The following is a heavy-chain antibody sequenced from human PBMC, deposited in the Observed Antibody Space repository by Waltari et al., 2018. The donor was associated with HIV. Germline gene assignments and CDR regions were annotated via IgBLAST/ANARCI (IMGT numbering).Heavy chain of an antibody. J-gene: IGHJ5*02. CDR2: IKSSGDNI. D-gene: IGHD6-19*01. Sequence: EVQLVVAGGGLVQSGGGRRLCCADSGFTCSFNSLNWVRQAPVKGLEWVAYIKSSGDNIYYADSVKGRFTISRDNAKNSLYLQMNSLRAEDTAVYYCARGVGSSDWFTHRFDPWGQGTLVTVSS. CDR1: GFTCSFNS. V-gene: IGHV3-48*01. CDR3: ARGVGSSDWFTHRFDP.